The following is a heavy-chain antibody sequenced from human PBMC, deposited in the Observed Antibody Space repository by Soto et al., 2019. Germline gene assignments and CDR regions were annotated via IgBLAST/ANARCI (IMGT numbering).Heavy chain of an antibody. CDR2: ISYDGSNQ. Sequence: QVQLVESGGGVVQPGRSLRLSCAASGFSFSSYAMHWVRQAPGKGLEWVAVISYDGSNQHYADSVKGRFTISRDHSKNTLYLQMNSLRAEDTAVYHCAKDRSGSWSRDYWGQGTLVTVSS. CDR1: GFSFSSYA. V-gene: IGHV3-30*18. J-gene: IGHJ4*02. D-gene: IGHD6-13*01. CDR3: AKDRSGSWSRDY.